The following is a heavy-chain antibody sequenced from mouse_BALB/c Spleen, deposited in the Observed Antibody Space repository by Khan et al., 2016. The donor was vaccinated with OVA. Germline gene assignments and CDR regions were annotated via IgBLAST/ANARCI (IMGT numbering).Heavy chain of an antibody. D-gene: IGHD2-1*01. J-gene: IGHJ1*01. CDR1: GFTFSSFG. CDR3: ARSGGNFHWYFEV. Sequence: EVELVESGGGLVQPGGSRKLSCAASGFTFSSFGMHWVRQAPKKGLEWVAYVSSGSSTIYYVDTVKGRFTISRDNPKNTLFLQMTSLRSEDTAMYYCARSGGNFHWYFEVWGAGTSVTVSS. V-gene: IGHV5-17*02. CDR2: VSSGSSTI.